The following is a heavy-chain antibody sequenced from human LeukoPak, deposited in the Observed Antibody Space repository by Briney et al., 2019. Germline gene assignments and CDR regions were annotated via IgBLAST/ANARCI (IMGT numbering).Heavy chain of an antibody. CDR3: ARPLRIAVAGYLFDP. D-gene: IGHD6-19*01. J-gene: IGHJ5*02. Sequence: SETLSLTCTVSGGSISSSSYHWGWIRQPPGKGLEWIGSIYYSGSTYYNPSLKSRVTISVDTSKNQFSLKLSSVTAADTAVYYCARPLRIAVAGYLFDPWGQGTLVTVSS. CDR2: IYYSGST. V-gene: IGHV4-39*01. CDR1: GGSISSSSYH.